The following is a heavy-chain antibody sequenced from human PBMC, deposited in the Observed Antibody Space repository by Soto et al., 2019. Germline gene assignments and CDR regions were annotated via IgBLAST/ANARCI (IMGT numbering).Heavy chain of an antibody. D-gene: IGHD2-15*01. CDR2: IYYSGSA. J-gene: IGHJ3*02. CDR1: GGSISSSNW. Sequence: SETLSLTCAVSGGSISSSNWWSWIRQPPGRGLEWMANIYYSGSAYYNPSLKSRVSTSVDTSKNQFSLKLRSVTAADTAVYYCARQGSRAFDIWGQGTMVTVSS. V-gene: IGHV4-39*01. CDR3: ARQGSRAFDI.